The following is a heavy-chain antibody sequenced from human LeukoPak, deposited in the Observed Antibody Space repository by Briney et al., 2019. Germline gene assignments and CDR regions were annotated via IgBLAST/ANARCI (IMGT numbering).Heavy chain of an antibody. CDR3: AREGPEMTTIPG. CDR2: IRYDGSNK. J-gene: IGHJ4*02. Sequence: GGALRLSCAASGFTFSSYSMNWVCQGPGKGLGWVAFIRYDGSNKYYADSVKGRFTISRDNSKNTLYLQMNSLRAEDTAVYYCAREGPEMTTIPGWGQGTLVTVSS. V-gene: IGHV3-30*02. CDR1: GFTFSSYS. D-gene: IGHD5-24*01.